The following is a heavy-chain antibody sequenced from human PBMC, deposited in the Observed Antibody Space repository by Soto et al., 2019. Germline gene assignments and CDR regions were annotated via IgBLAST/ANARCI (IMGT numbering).Heavy chain of an antibody. CDR3: AREGQLAPAFDY. CDR2: INAGNGNT. V-gene: IGHV1-3*01. J-gene: IGHJ4*02. D-gene: IGHD6-13*01. Sequence: ASVKVSCKASGYTFTSYAMHWVRQAPGQRLEWMGWINAGNGNTKYSQKFQGRVTITRDTSASTAYMELSSLRSEDTAVYYCAREGQLAPAFDYWGQGTMVTVYS. CDR1: GYTFTSYA.